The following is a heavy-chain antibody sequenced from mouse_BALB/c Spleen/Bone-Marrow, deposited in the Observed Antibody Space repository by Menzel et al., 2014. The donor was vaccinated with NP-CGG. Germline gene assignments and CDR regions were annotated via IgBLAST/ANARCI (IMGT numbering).Heavy chain of an antibody. D-gene: IGHD1-1*01. J-gene: IGHJ4*01. Sequence: QVQLQQPGAELVRPGTSVKVSCKASGYAFTNYLIEWVKQRPGQGLEWIGVIDPRSGGTDYNEKFKGKAPLTADKSSSTAYMQLNSLTSGDSAVYFRARGGITTVVPYSMDYWGQGTSVTVSS. V-gene: IGHV1-54*03. CDR3: ARGGITTVVPYSMDY. CDR2: IDPRSGGT. CDR1: GYAFTNYL.